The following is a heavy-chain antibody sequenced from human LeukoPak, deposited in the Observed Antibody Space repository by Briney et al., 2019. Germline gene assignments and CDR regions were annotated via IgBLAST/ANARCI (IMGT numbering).Heavy chain of an antibody. Sequence: PGGSLRLSCSASGFTFPSHSMIWVRQAPGKGLEWVSSISSRSSSIYYADSVRGRFTISRDNAKNLLFLQMNSLRAEDTAVYLCARGIAASGTDCWGQGTLVTVSS. D-gene: IGHD6-13*01. CDR3: ARGIAASGTDC. CDR2: ISSRSSSI. CDR1: GFTFPSHS. J-gene: IGHJ4*02. V-gene: IGHV3-21*01.